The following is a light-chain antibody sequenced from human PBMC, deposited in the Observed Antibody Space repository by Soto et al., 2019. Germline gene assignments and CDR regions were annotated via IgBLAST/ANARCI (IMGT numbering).Light chain of an antibody. CDR3: QQRGVWPLT. J-gene: IGKJ4*01. Sequence: EIVLTQSQATLSLSPGERATLSCRASQSVGTSLAWYQQKSGQAPRLLFYESSNRATYIPARFSASGSGTDFTLTISGLEPEDFAVYYCQQRGVWPLTFGGGTKVEIK. CDR1: QSVGTS. V-gene: IGKV3-11*01. CDR2: ESS.